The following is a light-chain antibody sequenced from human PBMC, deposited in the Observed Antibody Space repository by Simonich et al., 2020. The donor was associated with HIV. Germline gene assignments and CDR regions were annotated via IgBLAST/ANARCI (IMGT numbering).Light chain of an antibody. Sequence: QSALTQPRSVSGSPGQSVTISCNGTSSDVGGYNYVSWDQQHPGKAPKPMMYDVSKRPSGVPDRFSGSKSGNTASLTISGLQAEDEADYYCCSYSGTYTRVFGGGTKLTAL. CDR3: CSYSGTYTRV. V-gene: IGLV2-11*01. J-gene: IGLJ3*02. CDR2: DVS. CDR1: SSDVGGYNY.